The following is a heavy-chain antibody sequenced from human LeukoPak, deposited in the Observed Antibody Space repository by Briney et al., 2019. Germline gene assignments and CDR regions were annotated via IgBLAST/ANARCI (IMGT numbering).Heavy chain of an antibody. Sequence: GASVKVSCKASGGTFSSYAISWVRQAPGQGLEWMGGVIPIFGTANYAQKFQGRVTITTDESTSPDYMELSSLRSEDTAVYYCARGVIVGATWAVSYYFDYWGQGTLVTVSS. V-gene: IGHV1-69*05. D-gene: IGHD1-26*01. CDR3: ARGVIVGATWAVSYYFDY. CDR2: VIPIFGTA. CDR1: GGTFSSYA. J-gene: IGHJ4*02.